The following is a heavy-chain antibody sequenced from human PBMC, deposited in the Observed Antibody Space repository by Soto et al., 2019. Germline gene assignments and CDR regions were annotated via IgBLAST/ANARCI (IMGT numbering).Heavy chain of an antibody. J-gene: IGHJ4*02. V-gene: IGHV3-23*01. CDR3: PQGAWLDY. CDR2: IWHRDGNT. CDR1: GFPFSSYD. D-gene: IGHD5-12*01. Sequence: EVQVLESGGGLVQPGGSLRLSCAASGFPFSSYDMSWVRQAPGKGLEWVSVIWHRDGNTYYADSVKGRFTISRDNSKNTRYLHMNSLRAEDTAVYCCPQGAWLDYWGQGTLVTVSS.